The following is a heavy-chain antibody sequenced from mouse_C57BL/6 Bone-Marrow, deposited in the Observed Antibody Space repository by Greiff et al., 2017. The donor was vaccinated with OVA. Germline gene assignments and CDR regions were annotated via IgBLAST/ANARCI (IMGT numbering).Heavy chain of an antibody. CDR3: FYGNYDFDY. D-gene: IGHD2-1*01. J-gene: IGHJ2*01. CDR2: IYPGSGNT. CDR1: GYSFTSYY. Sequence: QVQLKQSGPELVKPGASVKISCKASGYSFTSYYIHWVKQRPGQGLEWIGWIYPGSGNTKYNEKFKGKATLTADTSSSTAYMQLSSLTSEDSAVYYCFYGNYDFDYWGQGTTLTVSS. V-gene: IGHV1-66*01.